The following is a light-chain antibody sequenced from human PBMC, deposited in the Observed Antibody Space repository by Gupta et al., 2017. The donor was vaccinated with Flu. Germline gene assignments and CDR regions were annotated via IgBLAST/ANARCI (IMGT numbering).Light chain of an antibody. CDR1: SSYVGSYNR. Sequence: QSALTQLPSVSGSPGPSVTISCTGTSSYVGSYNRVSWYQQPPGTAPKLMIYEVSNRPAGVPDRFSGSKSGNTASLNISGLQGEDEADYYCSSYTSSHTFVFGSGTKVTVL. CDR2: EVS. CDR3: SSYTSSHTFV. V-gene: IGLV2-18*02. J-gene: IGLJ1*01.